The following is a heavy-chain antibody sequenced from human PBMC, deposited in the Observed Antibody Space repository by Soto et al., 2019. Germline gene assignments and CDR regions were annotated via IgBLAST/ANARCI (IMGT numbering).Heavy chain of an antibody. Sequence: QVRLVESGGGLVKPEGSLTLSCAASGFSLRDYYMTWIRQAPGKGLELLSNINPGGDVIKYVDSVKGRFTISRDNAKNSLYLHMNNLRAEDTAVYYCTRDPRITDFWGQGTLVTVSS. D-gene: IGHD3-16*01. CDR2: INPGGDVI. CDR3: TRDPRITDF. J-gene: IGHJ4*02. V-gene: IGHV3-11*01. CDR1: GFSLRDYY.